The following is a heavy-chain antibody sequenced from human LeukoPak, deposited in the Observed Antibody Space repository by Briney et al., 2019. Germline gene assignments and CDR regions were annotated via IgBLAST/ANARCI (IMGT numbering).Heavy chain of an antibody. CDR2: ISSSSSYI. J-gene: IGHJ5*02. Sequence: GGSLRLSCAASGFTFSSYSMNWVRQAQGKGLEWVSSISSSSSYIYYADSVKGRFTISRDNAKNSLYLQMNSLRAEDTAVYYCARDLQGAMATWGQGTLVTVSS. V-gene: IGHV3-21*01. D-gene: IGHD1-26*01. CDR3: ARDLQGAMAT. CDR1: GFTFSSYS.